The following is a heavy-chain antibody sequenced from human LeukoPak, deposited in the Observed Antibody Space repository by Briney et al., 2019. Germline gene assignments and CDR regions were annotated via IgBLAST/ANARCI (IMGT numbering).Heavy chain of an antibody. CDR2: ISYDGSNK. J-gene: IGHJ4*02. V-gene: IGHV3-30-3*01. CDR3: AREIVGYYDSSGYLDY. Sequence: GGSLRLSCAASGFTFSSYAMHWVRQAPGKGLEWVAVISYDGSNKYYADSVKGRFTISRDNSKNTLYLQMNSLRAEDTAVYYCAREIVGYYDSSGYLDYWGQGTLVTVSS. CDR1: GFTFSSYA. D-gene: IGHD3-22*01.